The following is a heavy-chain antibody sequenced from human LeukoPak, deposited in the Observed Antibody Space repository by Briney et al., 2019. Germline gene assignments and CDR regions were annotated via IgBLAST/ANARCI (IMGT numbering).Heavy chain of an antibody. CDR3: ARDPHGGSGSDPHDAFDI. CDR2: IKSDGSKT. D-gene: IGHD1-26*01. Sequence: GGSLRLSCEVSGFTFSSNWMHWVRQAPGKGLVWVSRIKSDGSKTSYADSVKGRFTISRDNAKNTLYLQMNSLRAEDTAVYYCARDPHGGSGSDPHDAFDIWGQGTMVTVSA. J-gene: IGHJ3*02. V-gene: IGHV3-74*01. CDR1: GFTFSSNW.